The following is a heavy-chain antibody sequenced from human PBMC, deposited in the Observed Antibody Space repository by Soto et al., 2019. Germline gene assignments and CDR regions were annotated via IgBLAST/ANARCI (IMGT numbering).Heavy chain of an antibody. CDR3: ARDLLAVAERGDY. CDR1: GFTFSSYA. CDR2: ISGSGGST. D-gene: IGHD6-19*01. Sequence: HPGGSLRLSCAASGFTFSSYAMSWVRQAPGKGLEWVSAISGSGGSTYYADSVKGRFTISRDNSKNTLYLQMNSLRAEDTAVYYCARDLLAVAERGDYWGQGTLVTVSS. V-gene: IGHV3-23*01. J-gene: IGHJ4*02.